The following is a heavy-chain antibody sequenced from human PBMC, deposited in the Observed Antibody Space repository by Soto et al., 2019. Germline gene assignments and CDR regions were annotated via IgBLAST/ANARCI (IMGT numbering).Heavy chain of an antibody. J-gene: IGHJ6*02. CDR2: ISYDGSNK. V-gene: IGHV3-33*08. Sequence: GGSLRLSCAASGFTFSSFAMSWVRQAPGKGLEWVSIISYDGSNKYYADSVKGRFTISRDNSKNTLYLQMNSLRAEDTALYYCARSDCTGAYCYSWPFNYGVDVWGQGTTVTVSS. D-gene: IGHD2-21*02. CDR1: GFTFSSFA. CDR3: ARSDCTGAYCYSWPFNYGVDV.